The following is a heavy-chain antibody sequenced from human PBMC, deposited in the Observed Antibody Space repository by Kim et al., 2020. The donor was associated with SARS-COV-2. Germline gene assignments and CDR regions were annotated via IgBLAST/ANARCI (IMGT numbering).Heavy chain of an antibody. J-gene: IGHJ4*02. D-gene: IGHD5-18*01. V-gene: IGHV4-59*09. CDR2: T. CDR3: ARGSRDTAIAY. Sequence: TNYNPSLKSRVTISVDTSKNQFSLKLSSVTAADTAGYYCARGSRDTAIAYWGQGTLVTVSS.